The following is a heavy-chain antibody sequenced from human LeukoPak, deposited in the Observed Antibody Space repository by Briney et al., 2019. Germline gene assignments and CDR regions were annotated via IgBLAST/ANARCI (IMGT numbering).Heavy chain of an antibody. CDR3: ARTYYDILTGYYVYYFDY. D-gene: IGHD3-9*01. CDR2: IFYSGST. J-gene: IGHJ4*02. Sequence: SETLSLTCTVSGDSISRYYWSWIRQPPGKGLEWIGHIFYSGSTNYKPSLKSRVTISVDRSKNQFSLKLTSVTAADTAVYYCARTYYDILTGYYVYYFDYWGQGTLVTVSS. CDR1: GDSISRYY. V-gene: IGHV4-59*01.